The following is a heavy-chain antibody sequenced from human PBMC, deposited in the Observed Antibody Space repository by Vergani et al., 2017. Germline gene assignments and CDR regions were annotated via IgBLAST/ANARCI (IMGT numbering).Heavy chain of an antibody. CDR2: IWYDGSNK. Sequence: QVQLVESEGGVVQPGRSLTLSCVASGFTFSSHGMHWVRQAPGKGLEWVAVIWYDGSNKYHGDSVKGRFTISRDNSKNTLYLQMNSLRVEDTAVYYCARWGNEKRLDSWGRGTLVTVSS. V-gene: IGHV3-33*01. CDR3: ARWGNEKRLDS. J-gene: IGHJ5*01. CDR1: GFTFSSHG. D-gene: IGHD1-1*01.